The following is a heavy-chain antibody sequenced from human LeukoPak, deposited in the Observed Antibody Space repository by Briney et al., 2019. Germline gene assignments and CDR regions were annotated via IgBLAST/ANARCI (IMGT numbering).Heavy chain of an antibody. CDR3: VRGSFSGTAPFDY. Sequence: GGSLRLSCSASGFTFSDYYMTWIRQAPGKGLEWISNISPTSSYTNHAAAVKGRFIISRDNAKNSLSLQMNSLSAEDTAVYYCVRGSFSGTAPFDYWGQGTLVTVSS. CDR1: GFTFSDYY. CDR2: ISPTSSYT. D-gene: IGHD1-1*01. J-gene: IGHJ4*02. V-gene: IGHV3-11*06.